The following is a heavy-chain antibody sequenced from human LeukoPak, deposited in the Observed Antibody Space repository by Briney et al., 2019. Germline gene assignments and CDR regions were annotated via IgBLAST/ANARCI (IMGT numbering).Heavy chain of an antibody. CDR1: GGSFSGYY. CDR3: ARGGDSSGYLWDY. V-gene: IGHV4-34*01. D-gene: IGHD3-22*01. CDR2: MNHSGSA. J-gene: IGHJ4*02. Sequence: SETLSLTCAVYGGSFSGYYWSWIRQPPGKGLEWIGEMNHSGSANYNPSLKSRVTISIDTSKNQFSLKLSSVTAADTAVYYCARGGDSSGYLWDYWGQGTLVTVSS.